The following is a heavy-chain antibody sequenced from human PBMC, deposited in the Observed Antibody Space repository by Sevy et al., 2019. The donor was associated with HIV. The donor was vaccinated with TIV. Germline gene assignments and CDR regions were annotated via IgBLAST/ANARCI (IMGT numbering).Heavy chain of an antibody. D-gene: IGHD2-15*01. V-gene: IGHV3-23*01. CDR3: AYGYGYCSGGSCLSFQH. Sequence: GGSLRLSCAASGFTFSSYAMSWVRQAPGKGLEWVSAISGSGGSTYYADSVKGRFTISRDNSKNTLYLQMNSLSAEDTAVYYCAYGYGYCSGGSCLSFQHWGQGTLVTVSS. J-gene: IGHJ1*01. CDR2: ISGSGGST. CDR1: GFTFSSYA.